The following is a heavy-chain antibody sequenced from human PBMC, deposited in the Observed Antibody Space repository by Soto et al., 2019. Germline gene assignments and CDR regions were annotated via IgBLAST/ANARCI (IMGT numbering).Heavy chain of an antibody. J-gene: IGHJ4*02. Sequence: GGSLRLSCAASGFSFSSYAMSWVRQAPGKGLEWVSAISGSGGSIYYADSVKGRFTISRDNSKNTLYLQMNRLRAADTAVYYCAKYRLYYDILTGPLIDYWGKGT. CDR1: GFSFSSYA. D-gene: IGHD3-9*01. CDR3: AKYRLYYDILTGPLIDY. CDR2: ISGSGGSI. V-gene: IGHV3-23*01.